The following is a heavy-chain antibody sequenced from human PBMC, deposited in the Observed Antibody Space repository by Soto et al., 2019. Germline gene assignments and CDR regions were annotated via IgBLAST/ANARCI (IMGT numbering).Heavy chain of an antibody. CDR2: INPQTGGT. V-gene: IGHV1-2*02. CDR3: AGGYYYGMDV. J-gene: IGHJ6*02. CDR1: GYTFTGYY. Sequence: ASVKVSCKASGYTFTGYYIHWVREAPGQGLEWMGWINPQTGGTSYAQKFQGRVTLSRDTSINTAYLEVSRLRFDDAAVYFCAGGYYYGMDVWGQGTTVTVSS.